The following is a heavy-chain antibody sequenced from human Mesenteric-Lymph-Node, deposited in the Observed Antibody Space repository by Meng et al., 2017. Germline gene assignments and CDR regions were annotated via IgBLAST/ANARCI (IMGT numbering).Heavy chain of an antibody. CDR2: INTNTGNP. Sequence: VQHVHAGSGLKKLWASVKVSCKASGYTFTSYAMNWGRQAPGQGLEWIGWINTNTGNPTYAQGFTGRFVFSLDTSVSTAYLQIISLKAEDTAVYYCASLGITGTTSFDYWGQGTLVTVSS. V-gene: IGHV7-4-1*02. CDR1: GYTFTSYA. J-gene: IGHJ4*02. CDR3: ASLGITGTTSFDY. D-gene: IGHD1-7*01.